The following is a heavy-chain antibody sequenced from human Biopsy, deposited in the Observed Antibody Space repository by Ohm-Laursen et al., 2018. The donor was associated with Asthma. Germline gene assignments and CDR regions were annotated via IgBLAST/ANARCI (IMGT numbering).Heavy chain of an antibody. CDR2: ISGSGGST. CDR3: AKAREDIVVVVAVSDS. V-gene: IGHV3-23*01. Sequence: SLRLSCAAPGFTFSSYAMSWVRQPPGKGLEWVSAISGSGGSTYYVDSVKGRFTISRDNSKNTLHLQMNSLRAEDTAVYYCAKAREDIVVVVAVSDSWGQGTLVTVSS. CDR1: GFTFSSYA. D-gene: IGHD2-15*01. J-gene: IGHJ4*02.